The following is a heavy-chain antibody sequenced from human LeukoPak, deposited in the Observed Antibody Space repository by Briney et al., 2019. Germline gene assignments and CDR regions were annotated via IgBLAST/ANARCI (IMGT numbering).Heavy chain of an antibody. CDR3: ASGGPGAYYYGSGSPHGK. J-gene: IGHJ4*02. V-gene: IGHV4-59*05. Sequence: SETLSLTCTVSGGSISSYYWSWIRQPPGKGLEWIGSIYYSGSTYYNPSLKSRVTISVDTSKNQFSLKLSSVTAADTAVYYCASGGPGAYYYGSGSPHGKWGQGTLVTVSS. CDR2: IYYSGST. D-gene: IGHD3-10*01. CDR1: GGSISSYY.